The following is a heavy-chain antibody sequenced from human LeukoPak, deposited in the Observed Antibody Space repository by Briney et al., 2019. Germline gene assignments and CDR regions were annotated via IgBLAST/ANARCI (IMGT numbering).Heavy chain of an antibody. J-gene: IGHJ4*02. CDR2: FDPVDGET. CDR1: GYSLTQLS. V-gene: IGHV1-24*01. D-gene: IGHD3-3*01. Sequence: ASVKVSCKVSGYSLTQLSMHWVRQGIGRGLEWMGGFDPVDGETIYAQKFQGRITMTENTSTDTAYMELSSLRSDDTAVYYCAILLEDYAFSTGSAKDYWGQGTLVTVSS. CDR3: AILLEDYAFSTGSAKDY.